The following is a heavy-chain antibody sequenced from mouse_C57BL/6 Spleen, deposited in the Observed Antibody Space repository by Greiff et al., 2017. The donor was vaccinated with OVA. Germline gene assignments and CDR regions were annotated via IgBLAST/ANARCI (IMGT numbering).Heavy chain of an antibody. CDR3: ARPRTGMTCYFDV. J-gene: IGHJ1*03. CDR1: GYTFTSYW. Sequence: VQLKQPGTELVKPGASVKLSCKASGYTFTSYWMHWVKQRPGQGLEWIGNINPSNGGTNYNEKFKSKATLTVDKSSSTAYMQLSRLTSEDSAVYYCARPRTGMTCYFDVWGTGTTVTVSS. D-gene: IGHD4-1*01. V-gene: IGHV1-53*01. CDR2: INPSNGGT.